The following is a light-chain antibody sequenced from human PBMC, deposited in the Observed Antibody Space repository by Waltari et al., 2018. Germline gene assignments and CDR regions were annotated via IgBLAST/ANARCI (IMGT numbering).Light chain of an antibody. V-gene: IGKV1-13*02. CDR3: QQFHSYPLT. J-gene: IGKJ4*01. CDR1: QGISST. Sequence: AIQLTQSPSSLSASVGDRITITCRASQGISSTLAWYQQKLGKAPRHLIYDASSLQSGVPSRFSGSGSGTDFTLTISSLQPEDFATYYCQQFHSYPLTFGGWTKVEIK. CDR2: DAS.